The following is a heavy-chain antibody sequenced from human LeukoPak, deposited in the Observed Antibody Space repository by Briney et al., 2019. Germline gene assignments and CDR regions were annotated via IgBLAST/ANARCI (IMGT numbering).Heavy chain of an antibody. D-gene: IGHD3-22*01. Sequence: GRSLRLSCAASGFTFSSYAMHWVRRAPGKGLEWVAVISYDGSNKYYADSVKGRFTISRDNSKNTLYLQMNSLRAEDTAVYYCARPPHYYYDSSGYYSGVYMDVWGKGTTVTVSS. CDR1: GFTFSSYA. CDR3: ARPPHYYYDSSGYYSGVYMDV. V-gene: IGHV3-30*04. CDR2: ISYDGSNK. J-gene: IGHJ6*03.